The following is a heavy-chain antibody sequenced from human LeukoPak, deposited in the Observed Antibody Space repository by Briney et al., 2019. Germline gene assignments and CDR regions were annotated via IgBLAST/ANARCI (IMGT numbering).Heavy chain of an antibody. V-gene: IGHV3-74*01. D-gene: IGHD1-14*01. J-gene: IGHJ4*02. CDR1: GLTFSSHW. Sequence: GGSLRLSCAASGLTFSSHWMHWVRQAPGKGLVWVSCITNDGSSTTYADSVKGRFTISRDNAKNMLYLQVNSLRAEDTAVYYCATQRGGNPAYWGQGTLVTVSS. CDR3: ATQRGGNPAY. CDR2: ITNDGSST.